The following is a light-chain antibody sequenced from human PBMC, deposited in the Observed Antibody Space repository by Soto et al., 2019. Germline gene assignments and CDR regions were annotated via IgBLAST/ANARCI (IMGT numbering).Light chain of an antibody. CDR3: AAWDDSLNAWL. Sequence: QAVVTQPPSASGTPGQRVTISCSGSSSNIGSNTVNWYQQLPGTAPKLVIYNNHQRPSGVPDRFSGSKSGTSASLAISGLQSDDESDYYCAAWDDSLNAWLFGGGTKLTVL. V-gene: IGLV1-44*01. CDR1: SSNIGSNT. CDR2: NNH. J-gene: IGLJ3*02.